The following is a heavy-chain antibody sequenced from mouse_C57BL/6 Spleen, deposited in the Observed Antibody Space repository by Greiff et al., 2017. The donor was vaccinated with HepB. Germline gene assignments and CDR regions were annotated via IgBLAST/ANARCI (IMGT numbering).Heavy chain of an antibody. D-gene: IGHD1-1*01. V-gene: IGHV1-80*01. CDR2: IYPGDGDT. Sequence: QVQLKQSGAELVKPGASVKISCKASGYAFSSYWMNWVKQRPGKGLEWIGQIYPGDGDTNYNGKFKGKATLTADKSSSTAYMQLSSLTSEDSAVEFCARGGHYGSSYRDAMDYWGQGTSVTVSS. CDR1: GYAFSSYW. CDR3: ARGGHYGSSYRDAMDY. J-gene: IGHJ4*01.